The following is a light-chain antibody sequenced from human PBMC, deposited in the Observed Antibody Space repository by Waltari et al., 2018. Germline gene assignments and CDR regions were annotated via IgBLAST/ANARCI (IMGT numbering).Light chain of an antibody. J-gene: IGKJ1*01. Sequence: EIVMTQSPGTLSVSPGERATLSCRASQRIVTNLAWYQQKPGQAPRLLIYAGSARASDIPDRFSGSGSGTEFTLTISSLQSEDFGIYYCQHYNNWPPAFGQGTKVEIK. CDR1: QRIVTN. CDR3: QHYNNWPPA. V-gene: IGKV3-15*01. CDR2: AGS.